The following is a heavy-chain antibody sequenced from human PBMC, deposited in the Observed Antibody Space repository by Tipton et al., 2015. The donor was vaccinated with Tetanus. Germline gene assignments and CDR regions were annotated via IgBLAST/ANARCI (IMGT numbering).Heavy chain of an antibody. CDR3: ARDFGYCNGGSCYRPFDY. CDR2: IKLDGSET. D-gene: IGHD2-15*01. J-gene: IGHJ4*02. V-gene: IGHV3-7*01. Sequence: SLRLSCAASGFTFSAYWMSWVRQAPGKGLDWVANIKLDGSETYYVDSVKGRFTISRDNAQNSLFLQMNSLRAEDTAVYYCARDFGYCNGGSCYRPFDYWGQGTLVTGS. CDR1: GFTFSAYW.